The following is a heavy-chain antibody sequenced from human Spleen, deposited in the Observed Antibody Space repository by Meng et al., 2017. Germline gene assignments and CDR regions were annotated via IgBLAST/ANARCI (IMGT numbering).Heavy chain of an antibody. CDR1: GFTFSNAW. Sequence: VQLVESGGGVLQPGGSLRLSCAASGFTFSNAWMTWVRQAPGKGLEWIGRMKSNVDGGTVDYAAAVKGRFFISRDDSENTFYLQMNSLKTEDTAVYYCSGHVDYWGHGTLVTVSS. V-gene: IGHV3-15*01. J-gene: IGHJ4*01. CDR2: MKSNVDGGTV. CDR3: SGHVDY.